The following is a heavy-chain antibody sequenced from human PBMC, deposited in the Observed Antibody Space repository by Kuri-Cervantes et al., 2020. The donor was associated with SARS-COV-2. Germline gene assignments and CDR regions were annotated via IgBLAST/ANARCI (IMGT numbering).Heavy chain of an antibody. CDR1: GYSISSGYY. CDR3: ARVRPAPQHTRDYGGIRFDS. D-gene: IGHD4-23*01. CDR2: IYHSGRT. Sequence: SQTLSLTCAVSGYSISSGYYWGWIRQPPGKGLEWIGSIYHSGRTYYNPSPKSRVTISVDTSKNQFSLNLSSVTATDPAMYYCARVRPAPQHTRDYGGIRFDSWGQGILVTVSS. V-gene: IGHV4-38-2*01. J-gene: IGHJ4*02.